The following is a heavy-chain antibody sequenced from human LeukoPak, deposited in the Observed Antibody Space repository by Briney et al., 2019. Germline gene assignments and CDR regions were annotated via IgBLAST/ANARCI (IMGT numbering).Heavy chain of an antibody. CDR3: ARISGDDYNRATPDY. J-gene: IGHJ4*02. CDR1: GFSLSASGMC. CDR2: IDWDDDK. D-gene: IGHD5-24*01. V-gene: IGHV2-70*11. Sequence: SGPALVKPTQTLTLTCTFSGFSLSASGMCVSWIRQPPGKALEWLARIDWDDDKYYSTSLKTRLTISKDTSKNQVVLTMTNMDPVDTATYYCARISGDDYNRATPDYWGQGTLVTVSS.